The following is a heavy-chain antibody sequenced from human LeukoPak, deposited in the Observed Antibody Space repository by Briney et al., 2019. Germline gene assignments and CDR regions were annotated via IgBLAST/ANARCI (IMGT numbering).Heavy chain of an antibody. J-gene: IGHJ6*02. CDR1: GFTFSSYA. D-gene: IGHD5-18*01. CDR2: ISYDGSKK. CDR3: ARARVDTAMVTFNYYYGMDV. V-gene: IGHV3-30*04. Sequence: GGSLRLSCAASGFTFSSYAMHWVRQAPGKGLEWVAVISYDGSKKFYADSVKGRFTISRDNAKNSLYLQMNSLRAEDTAVYYCARARVDTAMVTFNYYYGMDVWGQGTTVTVSS.